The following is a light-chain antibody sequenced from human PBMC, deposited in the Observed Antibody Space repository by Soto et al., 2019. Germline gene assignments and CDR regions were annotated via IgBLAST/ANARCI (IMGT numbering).Light chain of an antibody. CDR2: DAY. CDR3: QQLNGYLELT. J-gene: IGKJ4*01. Sequence: IHLTHAPSCLSASFGDRVTITFRASQGISTYLAWYQQKLGKAPKLLIYDAYTLQSGVPYRFSGSRSGTEFTLKISSLQPEDFATYYCQQLNGYLELTFGGGTKVDIK. CDR1: QGISTY. V-gene: IGKV1-9*01.